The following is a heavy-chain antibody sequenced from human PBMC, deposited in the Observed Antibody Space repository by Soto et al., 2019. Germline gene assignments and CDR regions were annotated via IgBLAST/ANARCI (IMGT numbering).Heavy chain of an antibody. CDR1: GYIFTSYT. J-gene: IGHJ4*02. CDR3: ARDRQYYASGSFDY. CDR2: INPANGNT. D-gene: IGHD3-10*01. V-gene: IGHV1-3*01. Sequence: ASVKVSCKASGYIFTSYTMHWVRQAPGQRLEWMGWINPANGNTKYSQRFQGRVTITKDTSASTAYMEMSSLRSEDTAVYFCARDRQYYASGSFDYWGQGTLVTVSS.